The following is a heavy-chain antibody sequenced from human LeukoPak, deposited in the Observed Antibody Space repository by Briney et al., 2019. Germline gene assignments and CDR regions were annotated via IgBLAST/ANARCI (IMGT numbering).Heavy chain of an antibody. CDR1: GGSFSGYY. J-gene: IGHJ4*02. V-gene: IGHV3-23*01. CDR2: ITHNGGST. D-gene: IGHD2-8*02. Sequence: ETLSLTCAVYGGSFSGYYWSWVRQAPGKGLEWVSVITHNGGSTNYADSVKGRFTISRDNSKNMLFLQMNSLRAEDTAIYYCAKELLGYFDYWGQGILVTVSS. CDR3: AKELLGYFDY.